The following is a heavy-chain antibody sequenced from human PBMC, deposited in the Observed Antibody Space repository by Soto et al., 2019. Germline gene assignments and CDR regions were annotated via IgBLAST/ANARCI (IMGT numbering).Heavy chain of an antibody. CDR2: INHSGST. V-gene: IGHV4-34*01. CDR3: ARVDWKYGLHYYYYGMDL. Sequence: PXESLSLPWFVYCGSFSGDEWSWIRQPPGKGLEWIGEINHSGSTNYNPSLKSRVTISVGTSKNQFSLKLSSVTAADTAVYYCARVDWKYGLHYYYYGMDLWGQGTTVTVSS. CDR1: CGSFSGDE. D-gene: IGHD1-7*01. J-gene: IGHJ6*02.